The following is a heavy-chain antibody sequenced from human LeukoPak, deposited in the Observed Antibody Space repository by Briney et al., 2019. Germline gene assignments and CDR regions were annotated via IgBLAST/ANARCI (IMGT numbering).Heavy chain of an antibody. CDR1: GFTFRSFA. CDR2: ISFSSTYV. CDR3: ATDLFDYMDV. J-gene: IGHJ6*03. D-gene: IGHD2-21*01. V-gene: IGHV3-21*01. Sequence: GGSLRLSCAASGFTFRSFAMTWVRQAPGKGLEWVSSISFSSTYVYYADSVKGRFTISRDNAKNSLYLQMNSLRAEDTAVYYCATDLFDYMDVWGKGTTVTVSS.